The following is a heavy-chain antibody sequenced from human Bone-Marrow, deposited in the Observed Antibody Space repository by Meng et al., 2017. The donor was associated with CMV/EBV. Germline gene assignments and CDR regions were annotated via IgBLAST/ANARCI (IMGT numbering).Heavy chain of an antibody. CDR1: GYTFTNYG. CDR2: MNPNSGNT. Sequence: ASVKVSCKASGYTFTNYGISWVRQATGQGLEWMGWMNPNSGNTGYAQKFQGRVTMTRNTSISTAYMELSSLRSEDTAVYYCARGKDYGYCSSTSCYPDGMDVWGQGTTVTFSS. D-gene: IGHD2-2*01. J-gene: IGHJ6*02. V-gene: IGHV1-8*02. CDR3: ARGKDYGYCSSTSCYPDGMDV.